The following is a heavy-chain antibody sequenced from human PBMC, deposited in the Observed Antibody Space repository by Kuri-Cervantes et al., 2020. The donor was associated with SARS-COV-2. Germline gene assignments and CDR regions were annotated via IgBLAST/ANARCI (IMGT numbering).Heavy chain of an antibody. CDR1: GGTFSSYA. D-gene: IGHD3-3*01. CDR2: IIPIFGTA. CDR3: ARAVGVTIFGVVTAGMDV. Sequence: SVKVSCKASGGTFSSYAISWVRQAPGQGLEWMGGIIPIFGTANYAQKFQGRVTITADKSTSTAYMELSSLRSEDTAVYYCARAVGVTIFGVVTAGMDVWGQGPRSPSP. J-gene: IGHJ6*02. V-gene: IGHV1-69*06.